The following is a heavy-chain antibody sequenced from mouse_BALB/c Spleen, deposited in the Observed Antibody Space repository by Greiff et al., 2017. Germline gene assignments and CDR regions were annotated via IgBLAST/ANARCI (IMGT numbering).Heavy chain of an antibody. V-gene: IGHV1-4*01. CDR1: GYTFTSYT. Sequence: VKLMESGAELARPGASVKMSCKASGYTFTSYTMHWVKQRPGQGLEWIGYINPSSGYTNYNQKFKDKATLTADKSSSTAYMQLSSLTSEDSAVYYCARGGTTGRLAYWGQGTLVTASA. CDR2: INPSSGYT. J-gene: IGHJ3*01. D-gene: IGHD1-1*01. CDR3: ARGGTTGRLAY.